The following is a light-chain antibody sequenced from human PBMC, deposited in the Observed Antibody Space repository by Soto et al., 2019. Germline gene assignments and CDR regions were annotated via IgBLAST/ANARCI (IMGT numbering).Light chain of an antibody. Sequence: EIVLTQSPANLSLSPGERATLSCRASQSVSSYLAWYQQKPGQAPRLLIYDASNRATGIPARFSGSGSGTDFTLTISSLEPEEFAVYYCQQRSNWPPFGGGTKVEIK. CDR2: DAS. J-gene: IGKJ4*01. CDR1: QSVSSY. CDR3: QQRSNWPP. V-gene: IGKV3-11*01.